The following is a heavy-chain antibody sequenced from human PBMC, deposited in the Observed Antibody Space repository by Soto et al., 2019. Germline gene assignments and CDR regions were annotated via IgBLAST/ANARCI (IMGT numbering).Heavy chain of an antibody. CDR2: IYWDDSK. V-gene: IGHV2-5*02. CDR3: AHAYGGRSLY. CDR1: GFSLTTDRVG. J-gene: IGHJ4*02. Sequence: QITLKESGPTLVKPTQTLTLTCTFSGFSLTTDRVGVGWIRQPPGEALEWLAVIYWDDSKTSRPSLESRLTITKDTAKNQLALTMTNMDSLDTATYYCAHAYGGRSLYWGQGSLVTVSS. D-gene: IGHD1-26*01.